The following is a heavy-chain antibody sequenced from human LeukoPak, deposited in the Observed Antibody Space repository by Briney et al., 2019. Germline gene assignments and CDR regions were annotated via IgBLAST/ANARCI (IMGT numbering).Heavy chain of an antibody. Sequence: PSETLSLTCAVYGGSFSGYYWSWIRQPPGKGLEWIGEINHSGSTNYNPSLKSRVTISVDTSKNQFSLKLSSVTAADTAVYYCARIARLAGTFYFDYWGQGTLVTASS. CDR3: ARIARLAGTFYFDY. V-gene: IGHV4-34*01. CDR1: GGSFSGYY. J-gene: IGHJ4*02. CDR2: INHSGST. D-gene: IGHD6-19*01.